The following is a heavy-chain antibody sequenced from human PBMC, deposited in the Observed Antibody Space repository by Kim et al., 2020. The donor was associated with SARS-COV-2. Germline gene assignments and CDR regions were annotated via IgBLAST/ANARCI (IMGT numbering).Heavy chain of an antibody. D-gene: IGHD3-22*01. CDR3: ARDGYYYDSSGYCNFDY. CDR1: GFTFSSYG. CDR2: ISYDGSNK. Sequence: GGSLRLSCAASGFTFSSYGMHWVRQAPGKGLEWVAVISYDGSNKYYADSVKGRFTISRDNSKNTLYLQMNSLRAEDTAVYYCARDGYYYDSSGYCNFDYWGQGTLVTVSS. J-gene: IGHJ4*02. V-gene: IGHV3-33*05.